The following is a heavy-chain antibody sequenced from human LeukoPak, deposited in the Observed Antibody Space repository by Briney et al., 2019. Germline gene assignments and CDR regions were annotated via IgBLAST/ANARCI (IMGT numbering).Heavy chain of an antibody. Sequence: GGSLRLSCVASGFTLGSQAMSWVRQAPGKGLEWVSAICGNCDRTYYADSVKGRFTISRDNAKTSLYLQMNSLRAEDTAVYYCARDLSGVAGYTYGRGIDYWGQGTLVTVSS. CDR1: GFTLGSQA. CDR3: ARDLSGVAGYTYGRGIDY. CDR2: ICGNCDRT. V-gene: IGHV3-23*01. D-gene: IGHD5-18*01. J-gene: IGHJ4*02.